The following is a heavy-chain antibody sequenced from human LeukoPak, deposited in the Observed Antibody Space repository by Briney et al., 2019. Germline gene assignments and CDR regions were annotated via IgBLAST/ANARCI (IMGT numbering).Heavy chain of an antibody. V-gene: IGHV3-23*01. CDR2: ISGSGGST. CDR1: GFTLSSFW. D-gene: IGHD2-2*02. J-gene: IGHJ4*02. CDR3: AKEDIVVVPAAIRD. Sequence: GGSLRLSCAASGFTLSSFWMSWVRQAPGKGLEWVSAISGSGGSTYYADSVKGRFTISRDNSKNTLYLQMNSLRAEDTAVYYCAKEDIVVVPAAIRDWGQGTLVTVSS.